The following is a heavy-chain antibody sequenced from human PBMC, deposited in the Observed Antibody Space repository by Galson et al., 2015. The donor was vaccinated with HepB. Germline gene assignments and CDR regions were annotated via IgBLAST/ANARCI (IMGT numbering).Heavy chain of an antibody. J-gene: IGHJ6*03. V-gene: IGHV1-69*13. Sequence: SVKVSCKASGGTFSSYAISWVRQAPGQGLEWMGGIIPIFGTANYAQKFQGRVTITADESTSTAYMELSSLRSEDTAVYYCARAEYYYGSGSYYNALSPLTKYYYYYMDVWGKGTTVTVSS. CDR1: GGTFSSYA. CDR3: ARAEYYYGSGSYYNALSPLTKYYYYYMDV. CDR2: IIPIFGTA. D-gene: IGHD3-10*01.